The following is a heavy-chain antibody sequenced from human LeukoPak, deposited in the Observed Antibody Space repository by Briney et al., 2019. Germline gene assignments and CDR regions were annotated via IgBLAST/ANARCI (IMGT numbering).Heavy chain of an antibody. CDR2: IGSSSSYI. CDR1: GFTFSSYS. D-gene: IGHD1-20*01. V-gene: IGHV3-21*01. Sequence: GGSLRLSCAASGFTFSSYSMNWVRQAPGKGLEWVSSIGSSSSYIYYADSVKGRLTISRDNAKNSLYLQMNSLRAEDTAVYYCARDLTGTLSTDVWGKGTTVTVSS. J-gene: IGHJ6*04. CDR3: ARDLTGTLSTDV.